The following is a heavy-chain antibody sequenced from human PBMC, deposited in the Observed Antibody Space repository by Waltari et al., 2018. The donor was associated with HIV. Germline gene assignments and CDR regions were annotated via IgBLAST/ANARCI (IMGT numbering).Heavy chain of an antibody. CDR3: ARNGDYAPAY. CDR2: ITPIFKTT. J-gene: IGHJ4*02. Sequence: QVQLVQSGAEVKKHGSSVKVPCRASGDTFRTYTISWVRQAPGQGLEWMGGITPIFKTTKYAQKFQDRVTLTADESTRTTYMELTSLRSDDTAMYYCARNGDYAPAYWGQGTLVTVSS. D-gene: IGHD4-17*01. V-gene: IGHV1-69*01. CDR1: GDTFRTYT.